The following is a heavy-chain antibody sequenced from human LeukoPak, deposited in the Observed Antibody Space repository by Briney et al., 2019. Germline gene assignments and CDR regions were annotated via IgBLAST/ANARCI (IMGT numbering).Heavy chain of an antibody. CDR3: AGDQGNYYGSGSYDY. D-gene: IGHD3-10*01. CDR2: ISSSSSTI. J-gene: IGHJ4*02. V-gene: IGHV3-48*01. CDR1: GFTFSSYS. Sequence: PGGSLRLSCAASGFTFSSYSMNWVRQAPGKGLEWVSYISSSSSTIYYADSVKGRFTISRDNAKNSLYLQMNSLRAEDTAVYYCAGDQGNYYGSGSYDYWGQGTLVTVSS.